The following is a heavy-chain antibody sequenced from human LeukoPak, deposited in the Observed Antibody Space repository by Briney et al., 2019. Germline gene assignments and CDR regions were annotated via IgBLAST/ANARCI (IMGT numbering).Heavy chain of an antibody. CDR1: GYTFTSYD. V-gene: IGHV1-8*01. Sequence: ASVKVFCKASGYTFTSYDINWVRQATGQGLEWMGWMNPNSGNTGYAQKFQGRVTMTRNTSISTAYMELSSLRSEDTAVYYCARFSPSSSSQKQFDPWGQGTLVAVSS. D-gene: IGHD6-13*01. CDR2: MNPNSGNT. CDR3: ARFSPSSSSQKQFDP. J-gene: IGHJ5*02.